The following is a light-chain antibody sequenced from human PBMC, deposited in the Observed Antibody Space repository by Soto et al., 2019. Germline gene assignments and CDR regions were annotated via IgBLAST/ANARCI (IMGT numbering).Light chain of an antibody. V-gene: IGKV3-20*01. CDR2: GGS. Sequence: VLTQSPATLSMSPGRGTPISCRARQSVSSNHLARYQQDPGQAPRLLIYGGSSRATGIPVRFSGSGSETDFTLTITRLEPEDFAVYYCQQYSSSRTFGQGTKVAIK. CDR1: QSVSSNH. J-gene: IGKJ1*01. CDR3: QQYSSSRT.